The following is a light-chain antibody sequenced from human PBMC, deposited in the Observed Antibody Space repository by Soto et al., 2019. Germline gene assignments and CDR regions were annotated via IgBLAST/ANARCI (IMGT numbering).Light chain of an antibody. CDR1: DYDVGAYDY. J-gene: IGLJ1*01. V-gene: IGLV2-11*01. Sequence: QSVLTQPRSVSGSPGQSVTISCTGSDYDVGAYDYVSWYQQHPGKAPKLMIYDVSKRPSGVPHRFSGSKSGNTASLTVSGLQAEDEADYYCCSYAGSHIFVFGSGTKLTVL. CDR3: CSYAGSHIFV. CDR2: DVS.